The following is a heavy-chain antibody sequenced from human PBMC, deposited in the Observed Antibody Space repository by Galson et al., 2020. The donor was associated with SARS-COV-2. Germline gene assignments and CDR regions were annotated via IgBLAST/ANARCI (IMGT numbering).Heavy chain of an antibody. V-gene: IGHV1-18*01. Sequence: ASVKVSCKASGYTFKSYGISWVRQAPGQGLEWMGWISAYNGKTNYAQKLQGRVTMTTDTSTSTAYMELRSLRSDDTAVYYCARWFGVVIIPHYYYYMDVWGKGTTVTVSS. CDR1: GYTFKSYG. J-gene: IGHJ6*03. D-gene: IGHD3-3*01. CDR3: ARWFGVVIIPHYYYYMDV. CDR2: ISAYNGKT.